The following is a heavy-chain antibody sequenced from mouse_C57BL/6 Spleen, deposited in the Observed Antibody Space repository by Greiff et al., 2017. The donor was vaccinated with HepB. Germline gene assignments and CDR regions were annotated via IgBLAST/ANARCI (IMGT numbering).Heavy chain of an antibody. Sequence: VQLKQSGPGLVKPSQTVFLTCTVTGISITTGNYRWSWIRQLPGNKLEWIGYIYYSGTITYNPSLTSRTTITRDTPKNQYFLEMNVFTAEDTATYYCARTTVVLDYWGQGTTLTVSS. D-gene: IGHD1-1*01. V-gene: IGHV3-5*01. J-gene: IGHJ2*01. CDR2: IYYSGTI. CDR1: GISITTGNYR. CDR3: ARTTVVLDY.